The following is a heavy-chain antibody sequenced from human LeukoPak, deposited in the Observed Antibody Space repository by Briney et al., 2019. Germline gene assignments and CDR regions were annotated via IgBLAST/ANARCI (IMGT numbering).Heavy chain of an antibody. V-gene: IGHV3-33*06. D-gene: IGHD3-10*01. J-gene: IGHJ4*02. CDR1: GFTFSSYG. CDR2: IWYDGSNK. Sequence: GGSLRLSCAASGFTFSSYGMHWVRQAPGKGREWVAVIWYDGSNKYYADSVKGRFTISRDNSKNTLYLQMNSLRAEDTSVYYCAKDRGWFGELLDDYWGQGTLVTVSS. CDR3: AKDRGWFGELLDDY.